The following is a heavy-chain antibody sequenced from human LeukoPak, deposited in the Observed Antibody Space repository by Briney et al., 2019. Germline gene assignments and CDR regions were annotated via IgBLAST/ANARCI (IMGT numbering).Heavy chain of an antibody. D-gene: IGHD1-26*01. J-gene: IGHJ4*02. CDR3: AKGGKWDVTPFDY. V-gene: IGHV3-7*03. Sequence: GGSLRLSCVVSGSMFRNYWMSWLRQAPGKGPEWVANINQDGTKIFEVDFMKGRFTISRDNSKNTLYLQVNSLRAEDTAVYYCAKGGKWDVTPFDYWGQETLVTVSS. CDR1: GSMFRNYW. CDR2: INQDGTKI.